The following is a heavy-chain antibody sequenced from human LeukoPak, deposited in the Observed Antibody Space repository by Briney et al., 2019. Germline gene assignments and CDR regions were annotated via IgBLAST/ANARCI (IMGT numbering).Heavy chain of an antibody. Sequence: SETLSLPCTVCGGSISSSSYYWRWIRQPPGKGLERIGSIYYSGSTYYNSSLKSQLTISVATSKTQFSLKLSSVTAADTAVYYCARHGRGYSGNVVDYWGQGTLVIVSS. J-gene: IGHJ4*02. CDR2: IYYSGST. CDR3: ARHGRGYSGNVVDY. V-gene: IGHV4-39*01. D-gene: IGHD5-12*01. CDR1: GGSISSSSYY.